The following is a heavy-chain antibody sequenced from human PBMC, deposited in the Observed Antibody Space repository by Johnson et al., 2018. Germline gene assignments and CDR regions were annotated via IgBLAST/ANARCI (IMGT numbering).Heavy chain of an antibody. CDR1: GFSIRIYA. CDR3: GRVGGISEPYDYYMDV. CDR2: IRSKANGGTT. D-gene: IGHD6-13*01. V-gene: IGHV3-49*03. Sequence: VQLVESGGGLVQPGRSLRLSCTASGFSIRIYAMNWFRQAPGKGLECVGFIRSKANGGTTEYAASVKGRFTISRDDSKSIAYLQMDSLESEDTAVYYWGRVGGISEPYDYYMDVWGKGTTVTVSS. J-gene: IGHJ6*03.